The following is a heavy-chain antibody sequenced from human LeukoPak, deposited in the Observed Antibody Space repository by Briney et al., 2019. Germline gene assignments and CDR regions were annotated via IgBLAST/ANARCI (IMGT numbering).Heavy chain of an antibody. CDR1: GGSISSSSYY. Sequence: KPSETLSLTCTVSGGSISSSSYYWGWIRQPPGKGLEWIGSIYYSGSTYYNPSLKSRVTISVDTSKNQFSLKLSSVTAADTAVYYCVAPLRSGYASSVDYWGQGTLVTVSS. J-gene: IGHJ4*02. CDR3: VAPLRSGYASSVDY. V-gene: IGHV4-39*01. D-gene: IGHD5-12*01. CDR2: IYYSGST.